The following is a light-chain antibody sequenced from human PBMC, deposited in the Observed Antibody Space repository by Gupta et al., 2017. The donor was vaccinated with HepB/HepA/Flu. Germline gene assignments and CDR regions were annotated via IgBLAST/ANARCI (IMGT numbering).Light chain of an antibody. CDR1: QGISSY. Sequence: DIQLTQSPSFLSASVGDRVTITCRASQGISSYLAWYQQKPGKAPNLLIYAASTLQSGVPSRFSGSGSGTEFTLTIRGLQPEDFATYYCQQLNSYPLFTFGPGTKVDIK. J-gene: IGKJ3*01. CDR2: AAS. CDR3: QQLNSYPLFT. V-gene: IGKV1-9*01.